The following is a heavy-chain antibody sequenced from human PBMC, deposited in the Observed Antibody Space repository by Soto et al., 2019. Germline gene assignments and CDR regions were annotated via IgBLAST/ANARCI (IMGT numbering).Heavy chain of an antibody. J-gene: IGHJ4*02. Sequence: GGSLRLSCAASGFTFTNFGMHRVRHTPGKGLEWLAVISYDGRYKLHADSVKGRFIISRDNSQNTVSLQMNSLRAEDTAVFYCDGGFYWGDYWGRGTLVTVSS. V-gene: IGHV3-30*03. CDR1: GFTFTNFG. D-gene: IGHD2-21*02. CDR3: DGGFYWGDY. CDR2: ISYDGRYK.